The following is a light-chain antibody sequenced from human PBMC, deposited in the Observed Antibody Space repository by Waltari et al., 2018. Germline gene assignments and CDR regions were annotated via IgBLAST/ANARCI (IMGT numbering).Light chain of an antibody. CDR1: QGISSR. Sequence: DIQMTQSPSSVSASVGDRVTLTCRASQGISSRLAWYQQKPGKAPQLLIYDASSLNSGVPSRFSGSGAGTDFTLTIRSLQPEDFATYYCQQVNSFPRTFGQGTKVEVK. CDR3: QQVNSFPRT. CDR2: DAS. J-gene: IGKJ1*01. V-gene: IGKV1-12*01.